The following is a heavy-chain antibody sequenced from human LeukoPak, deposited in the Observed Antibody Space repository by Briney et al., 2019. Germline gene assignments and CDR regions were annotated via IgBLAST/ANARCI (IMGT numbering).Heavy chain of an antibody. D-gene: IGHD6-13*01. V-gene: IGHV3-74*01. CDR1: GLSFSSYW. J-gene: IGHJ4*02. Sequence: GGSLRLSCAVSGLSFSSYWMHWVRQAPGKGLVWVARTNLHGTTVDYADSVKGRFTISRDNAKNTLYLQMNSLRAEDTAVYYCATYSSSWYCFDYWGQGTLVTVSS. CDR3: ATYSSSWYCFDY. CDR2: TNLHGTTV.